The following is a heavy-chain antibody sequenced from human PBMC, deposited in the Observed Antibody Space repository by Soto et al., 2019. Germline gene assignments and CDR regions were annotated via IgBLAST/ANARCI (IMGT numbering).Heavy chain of an antibody. J-gene: IGHJ4*02. Sequence: QVQLQESGPGLVKPSETLSLTCTVSGASISSYYWSWIRQPPGKGLEWIGYIYYNGSTNYNPSLKSPVTMSVDTSKNQSALKVSAETATDAAVYYCGRLSPTSGSWALDYWGQGTLVTVSS. CDR1: GASISSYY. CDR3: GRLSPTSGSWALDY. V-gene: IGHV4-59*01. D-gene: IGHD2-15*01. CDR2: IYYNGST.